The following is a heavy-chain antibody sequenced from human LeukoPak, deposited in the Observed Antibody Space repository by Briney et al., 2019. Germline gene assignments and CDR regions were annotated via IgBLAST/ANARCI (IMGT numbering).Heavy chain of an antibody. CDR1: GGSISSYY. J-gene: IGHJ4*02. V-gene: IGHV4-59*01. CDR2: IYYSGST. D-gene: IGHD3-10*01. Sequence: SETLSRTCTVSGGSISSYYWSWIRQPPGKGLEWIGYIYYSGSTNYNPSLKSRVTISVDTSKNQFSLKLSSVTAADTAVYYCARAQLTYYYGSGILDYWGQGTLVTVSS. CDR3: ARAQLTYYYGSGILDY.